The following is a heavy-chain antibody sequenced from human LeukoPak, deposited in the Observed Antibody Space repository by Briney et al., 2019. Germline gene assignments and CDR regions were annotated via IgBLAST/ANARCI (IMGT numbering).Heavy chain of an antibody. CDR3: ARGNREYDFWSGYPQYPNAFDI. CDR1: GFTFSSYW. V-gene: IGHV3-7*01. D-gene: IGHD3-3*01. J-gene: IGHJ3*02. CDR2: IKQDGSEK. Sequence: GGSLRLSCAASGFTFSSYWMSWVRQAPGKGLEWVANIKQDGSEKYYVDSVKGRFTISRDNAKNSLYLQMNSLRAEDTAVYYCARGNREYDFWSGYPQYPNAFDIWGQGTMVTVSS.